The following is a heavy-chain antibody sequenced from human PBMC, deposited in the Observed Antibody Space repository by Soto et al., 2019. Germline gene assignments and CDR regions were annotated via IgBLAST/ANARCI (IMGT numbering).Heavy chain of an antibody. Sequence: ASVKVSCKASGYTFTSYDINWVRQATGQGLEWMGWMNPNSGNTGYAQKFQGRVTMTRNTSISTAYMELSSLRSEDTAVYYCARALRIVVPAANIPEDYYMDVWGKGTTVTVSS. J-gene: IGHJ6*03. V-gene: IGHV1-8*01. CDR3: ARALRIVVPAANIPEDYYMDV. D-gene: IGHD2-2*01. CDR2: MNPNSGNT. CDR1: GYTFTSYD.